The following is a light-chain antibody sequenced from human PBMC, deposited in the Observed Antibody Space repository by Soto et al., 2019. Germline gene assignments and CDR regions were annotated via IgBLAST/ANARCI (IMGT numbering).Light chain of an antibody. CDR3: QQRSHWPT. CDR2: DAS. CDR1: QSVSSH. Sequence: EIVMTQSPATLSVSPGEGATLSCRASQSVSSHLAWYQQKPGQSPRLLIYDASNRATGIPARFSGSGSGTDFTLTISSLEPEDFAFYFCQQRSHWPTFGQGTKVDIK. J-gene: IGKJ1*01. V-gene: IGKV3-11*01.